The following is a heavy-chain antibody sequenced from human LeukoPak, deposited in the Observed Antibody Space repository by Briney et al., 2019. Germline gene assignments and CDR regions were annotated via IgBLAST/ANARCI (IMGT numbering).Heavy chain of an antibody. V-gene: IGHV4-34*01. D-gene: IGHD4-17*01. CDR2: INHSGST. CDR3: ARGYGDYLDNWFDP. Sequence: PSETLSLTCAVYGGSFSGYYWSWIRQPPGKGLEWIGEINHSGSTNYNPSLKSRVTISVDTCKNQFSLKLNSVPAAETAVYYCARGYGDYLDNWFDPWGQGTLVTVSS. J-gene: IGHJ5*02. CDR1: GGSFSGYY.